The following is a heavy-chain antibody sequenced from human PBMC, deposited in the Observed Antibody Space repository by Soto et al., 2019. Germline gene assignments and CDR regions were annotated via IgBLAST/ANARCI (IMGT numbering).Heavy chain of an antibody. D-gene: IGHD2-2*01. CDR2: IIPIFGTA. CDR1: GGTFSSYA. J-gene: IGHJ3*02. V-gene: IGHV1-69*13. CDR3: ARAGEDIVVVPAALRWNAFDI. Sequence: ASVKVSCKASGGTFSSYAISWVRQAPGQGLEWMGGIIPIFGTANYAQKFQGRVTITADESTSTAYMELSSLRSEDTAVYYCARAGEDIVVVPAALRWNAFDIWGQGTMVTVPS.